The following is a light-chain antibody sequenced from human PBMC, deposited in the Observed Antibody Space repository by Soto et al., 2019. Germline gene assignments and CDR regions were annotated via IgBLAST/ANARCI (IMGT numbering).Light chain of an antibody. CDR1: QSVDSRF. J-gene: IGKJ1*01. V-gene: IGKV3-20*01. Sequence: EIVLTQSPGSLSLSPGVRATLSCRASQSVDSRFFAWYQQRPGQAPRLLIYGAPRRATGIPDRFTGSGSGIDFTLTISGLEREDIALYYCQQYDSSVTFGLGTKVEIK. CDR2: GAP. CDR3: QQYDSSVT.